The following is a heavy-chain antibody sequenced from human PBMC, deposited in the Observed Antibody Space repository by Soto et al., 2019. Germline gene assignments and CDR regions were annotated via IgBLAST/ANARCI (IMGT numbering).Heavy chain of an antibody. J-gene: IGHJ4*02. Sequence: QMQLVQSGPEVKKPGTSVKVSCKASGFTFTSSAVPWVRQARGQRLEWIGWIVVGSGNTNYAQKFQERVTITRDMSTSRAYMELSSLRSEDTAVYYCAAGTYYYDSSGYISFDYWGQGTLVTVSS. CDR2: IVVGSGNT. CDR1: GFTFTSSA. D-gene: IGHD3-22*01. CDR3: AAGTYYYDSSGYISFDY. V-gene: IGHV1-58*01.